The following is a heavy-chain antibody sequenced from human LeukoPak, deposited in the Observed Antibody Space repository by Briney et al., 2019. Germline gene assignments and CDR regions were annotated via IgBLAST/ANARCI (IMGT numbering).Heavy chain of an antibody. CDR3: AREVGKDGYNLDDY. CDR2: IIPIFGTA. CDR1: GGTFSSYA. V-gene: IGHV1-69*13. J-gene: IGHJ4*02. D-gene: IGHD5-24*01. Sequence: GASVKVSCKASGGTFSSYAISWVRQAPGQGLEWMGGIIPIFGTANYAQKFQGRVTITADESTSTAYMELSSLRSEVTAVYYCAREVGKDGYNLDDYWGQGTLVTVSS.